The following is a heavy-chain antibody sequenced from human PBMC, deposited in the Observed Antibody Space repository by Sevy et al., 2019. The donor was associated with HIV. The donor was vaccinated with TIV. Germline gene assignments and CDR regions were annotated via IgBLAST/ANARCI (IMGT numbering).Heavy chain of an antibody. CDR3: ARDGYYSDSSGYYHYYFDY. CDR2: IYYSGST. J-gene: IGHJ4*02. CDR1: GGSISSYY. V-gene: IGHV4-59*01. Sequence: SETLSLTCTVSGGSISSYYWSWIRQPPGKGLEWIGYIYYSGSTKYNPSLKSRVSISVDTTKNQSSLMLNFVTAADTAVYYCARDGYYSDSSGYYHYYFDYWGQGTLVTVSS. D-gene: IGHD3-22*01.